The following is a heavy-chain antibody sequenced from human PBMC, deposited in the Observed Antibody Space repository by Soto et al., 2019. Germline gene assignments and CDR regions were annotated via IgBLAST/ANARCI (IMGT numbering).Heavy chain of an antibody. CDR1: GFTFSSYW. J-gene: IGHJ4*02. CDR3: ARNFDY. Sequence: PGGSLRLSCATSGFTFSSYWMYWVRQAPGKGLVWVSRINSDGSNRGYADSVKGRFTISRDNAKSTLYLEVNSLRAEDTAVYYCARNFDYWGQGILVTVSS. CDR2: INSDGSNR. V-gene: IGHV3-74*01.